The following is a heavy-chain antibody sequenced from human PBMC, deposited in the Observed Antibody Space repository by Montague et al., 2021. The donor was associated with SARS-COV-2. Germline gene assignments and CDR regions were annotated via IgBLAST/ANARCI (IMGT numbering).Heavy chain of an antibody. J-gene: IGHJ6*02. CDR3: ARDQGYNWNYYYYYGMDV. V-gene: IGHV4-39*07. CDR1: GGSISSSSYY. Sequence: SETLSLTCTVSGGSISSSSYYWGWIRQHPGKGLEWIGSIYYSGSTYYNPSLKSRVTISVDTSKNQFSLKLSPVTAADTAVYYCARDQGYNWNYYYYYGMDVWGQGTTVTVSS. CDR2: IYYSGST. D-gene: IGHD1-20*01.